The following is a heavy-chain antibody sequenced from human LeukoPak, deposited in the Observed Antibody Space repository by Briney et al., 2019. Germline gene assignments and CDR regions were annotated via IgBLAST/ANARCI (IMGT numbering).Heavy chain of an antibody. J-gene: IGHJ6*03. Sequence: PGGSLRLSCAASGFTFSSYSMNWVRQAPGKGLEWVSYISSSSSTMYYVDSVKGRFTISRDNAKNSLYLQMNSLRADDTAVYYCARLPVVPAAIIYYYYDYMDVWGKGTTVTVSS. V-gene: IGHV3-48*01. D-gene: IGHD2-2*01. CDR2: ISSSSSTM. CDR1: GFTFSSYS. CDR3: ARLPVVPAAIIYYYYDYMDV.